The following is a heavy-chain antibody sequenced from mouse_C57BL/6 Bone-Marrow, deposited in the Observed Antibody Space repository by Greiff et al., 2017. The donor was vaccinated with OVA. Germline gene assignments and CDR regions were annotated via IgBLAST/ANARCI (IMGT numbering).Heavy chain of an antibody. V-gene: IGHV1-82*01. CDR2: IYPGDGDT. Sequence: VQGVESGPELVKPGASVKISCKASGYAFSSSWMNWVKQRPGKGLEWIGRIYPGDGDTNYNGKFKGKATLTADKSSSTAYMQLSSLTSEDSAVYFCARRGWLLRYFDVWGTGTTVTVSS. CDR1: GYAFSSSW. J-gene: IGHJ1*03. D-gene: IGHD2-3*01. CDR3: ARRGWLLRYFDV.